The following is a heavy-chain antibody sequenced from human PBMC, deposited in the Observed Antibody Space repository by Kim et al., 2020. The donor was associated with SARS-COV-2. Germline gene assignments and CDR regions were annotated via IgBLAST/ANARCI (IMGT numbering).Heavy chain of an antibody. D-gene: IGHD3-3*01. Sequence: SLKSLVTISVDTSKNQFSLKLSSVTAADTAVYYWARGITIFGVVTNGMDVWGQGTTVTVSS. V-gene: IGHV4-31*01. J-gene: IGHJ6*02. CDR3: ARGITIFGVVTNGMDV.